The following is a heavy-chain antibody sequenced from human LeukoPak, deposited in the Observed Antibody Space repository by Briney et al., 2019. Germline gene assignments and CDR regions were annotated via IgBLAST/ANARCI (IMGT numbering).Heavy chain of an antibody. V-gene: IGHV3-30*18. CDR2: ISYDGSNK. D-gene: IGHD3-16*02. J-gene: IGHJ4*02. Sequence: GGSLRLSCAASGFTFSSDGMHWVRQAPGKGLEWVAVISYDGSNKYYADSVKGRFTISRDNSKNTLYLQMNSLRAEDTAVYYCAKDSLRNDYVWGSYRQAQYYFDYWGQGTLVTVSS. CDR1: GFTFSSDG. CDR3: AKDSLRNDYVWGSYRQAQYYFDY.